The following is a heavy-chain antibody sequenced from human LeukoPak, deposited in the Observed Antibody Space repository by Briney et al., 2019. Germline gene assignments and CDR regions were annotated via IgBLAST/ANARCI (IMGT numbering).Heavy chain of an antibody. CDR3: ARDSRSYSTGTEY. V-gene: IGHV3-30-3*01. Sequence: PGGSLRLSCAASGFAFSSYVMHWVRQAPGKGLEWVAAISYDGSNQYFVDSVKGRFTISRDNSRNTLYLQMNSLRPEDTALYYCARDSRSYSTGTEYWGQGTLVTVSS. CDR1: GFAFSSYV. CDR2: ISYDGSNQ. D-gene: IGHD3-10*01. J-gene: IGHJ4*02.